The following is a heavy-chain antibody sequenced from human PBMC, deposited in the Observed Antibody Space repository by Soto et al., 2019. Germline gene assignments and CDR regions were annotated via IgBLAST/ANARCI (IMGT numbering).Heavy chain of an antibody. CDR2: TYQSGSA. Sequence: LSLTCTVSGGSITSGGYSWTWIRQSPGKGLEWIGYTYQSGSAYYNPSLKSRVTISVDRSKNQFSLNLTSVTAADTAVYYCARDYYGMDVWGQGTTVTVSS. CDR1: GGSITSGGYS. J-gene: IGHJ6*02. V-gene: IGHV4-30-2*06. CDR3: ARDYYGMDV.